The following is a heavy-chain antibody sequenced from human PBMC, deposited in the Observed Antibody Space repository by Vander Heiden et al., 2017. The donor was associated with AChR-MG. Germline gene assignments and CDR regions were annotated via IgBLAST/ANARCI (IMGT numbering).Heavy chain of an antibody. J-gene: IGHJ3*02. V-gene: IGHV3-15*01. CDR2: IKSKTDGGTT. CDR3: TTDLSFPLFIAVAGTVCI. Sequence: EVQLVESGGGLVKPGGSLRLSCAASGFTFSNAWMSWVRQAPGKGLEWVGRIKSKTDGGTTDYAAPVKGRFTISRDDSKNTLYLQMNSLKTEDTAVYYCTTDLSFPLFIAVAGTVCIWGQGTMVTVSS. D-gene: IGHD6-19*01. CDR1: GFTFSNAW.